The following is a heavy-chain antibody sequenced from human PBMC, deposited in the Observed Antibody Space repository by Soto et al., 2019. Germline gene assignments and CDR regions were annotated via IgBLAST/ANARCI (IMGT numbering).Heavy chain of an antibody. D-gene: IGHD6-25*01. J-gene: IGHJ3*02. V-gene: IGHV1-2*02. CDR1: GYNFIGYY. Sequence: QVHLVQSGAEVKKPGASVKVSCKASGYNFIGYYIHWVRQAPGQGLEWMGRINPNRADTDFAQKFQGRVTVTGDTAISTAYMELTRLRSDDTALYNSARERQLNSPSDAFETWGQATVVIVSS. CDR2: INPNRADT. CDR3: ARERQLNSPSDAFET.